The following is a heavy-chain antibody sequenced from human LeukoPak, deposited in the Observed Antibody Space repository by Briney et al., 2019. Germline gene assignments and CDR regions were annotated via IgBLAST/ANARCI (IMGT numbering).Heavy chain of an antibody. D-gene: IGHD6-19*01. J-gene: IGHJ4*02. Sequence: SETLSLTCTVSGGSISSSSYYWGWIRQPPGKGLEWIGSIYYSGNTYYNPSLKSRVTISVDTSKNEFSLKLRSVTAADTAVYYCARTAGVAVAGSRQYFDYWGQGTLVTVSS. V-gene: IGHV4-39*01. CDR3: ARTAGVAVAGSRQYFDY. CDR1: GGSISSSSYY. CDR2: IYYSGNT.